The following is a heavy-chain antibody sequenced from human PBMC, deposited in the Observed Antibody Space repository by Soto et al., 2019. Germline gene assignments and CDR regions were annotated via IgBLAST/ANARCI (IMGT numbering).Heavy chain of an antibody. J-gene: IGHJ3*02. D-gene: IGHD3-3*01. V-gene: IGHV4-59*02. CDR1: GDSVSGYY. Sequence: SETLSLTCTVSGDSVSGYYWTWIRQPPEKELEWIGYIYYSGSTNYNPSLRSRVTISIDTSKNHFSLILSSVTAADTAVYYCARASDYNLWSGYGAFDIRSQGTMVT. CDR3: ARASDYNLWSGYGAFDI. CDR2: IYYSGST.